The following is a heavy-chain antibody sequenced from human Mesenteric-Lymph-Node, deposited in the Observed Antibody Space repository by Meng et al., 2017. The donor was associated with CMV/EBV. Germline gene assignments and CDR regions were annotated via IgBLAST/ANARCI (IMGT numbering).Heavy chain of an antibody. Sequence: SETLSLTCTVSGGSVSSGSYYWSWIRQPPGKGLEWIGYIYYSGSTNYNPSLKSRVTISVDTSKNQFSLKLSSVTAADTAVYYCAIPYYDFWSGSPLDYFQHWGQGTLVTVSS. CDR1: GGSVSSGSYY. CDR3: AIPYYDFWSGSPLDYFQH. CDR2: IYYSGST. V-gene: IGHV4-61*01. D-gene: IGHD3-3*01. J-gene: IGHJ1*01.